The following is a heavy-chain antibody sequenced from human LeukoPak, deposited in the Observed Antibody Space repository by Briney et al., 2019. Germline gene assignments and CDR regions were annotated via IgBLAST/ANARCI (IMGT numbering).Heavy chain of an antibody. D-gene: IGHD1-1*01. CDR2: IYSDGSI. J-gene: IGHJ3*02. V-gene: IGHV3-53*01. CDR3: ARDRRRLRGMNGDGDAFDI. CDR1: GVSLRSNY. Sequence: GGSLRLSCAASGVSLRSNYIRWVRQAPGKGLEWVSLIYSDGSILHADSVKGRFTMSRDNSRNTLDLQMNSLRVEDTAVYFCARDRRRLRGMNGDGDAFDIWGQGTMVTVSS.